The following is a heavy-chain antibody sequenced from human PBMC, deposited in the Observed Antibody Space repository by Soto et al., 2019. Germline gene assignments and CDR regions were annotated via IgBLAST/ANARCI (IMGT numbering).Heavy chain of an antibody. J-gene: IGHJ4*02. CDR2: INQDGSEK. V-gene: IGHV3-7*05. Sequence: GGSLRLSCASSGFSFSSYWMTWVRQAPGKGLEWVANINQDGSEKYDVDSVKGRFTISRDNVKNSLYLQMNSLRADDTAVYYCARGTVVSPGLDYWGQGTPVTVSS. CDR1: GFSFSSYW. D-gene: IGHD3-22*01. CDR3: ARGTVVSPGLDY.